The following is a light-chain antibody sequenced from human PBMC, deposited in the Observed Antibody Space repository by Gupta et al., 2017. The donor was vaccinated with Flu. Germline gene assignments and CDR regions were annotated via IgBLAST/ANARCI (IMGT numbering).Light chain of an antibody. J-gene: IGLJ1*01. V-gene: IGLV3-19*01. CDR3: NSQDSSGNFCV. CDR1: SLRKYY. Sequence: SSELTQDPAVSVALGQTVRITCQGDSLRKYYASWYQQKPGQAPVLVMYGENNWPSGIPDRFSGSSSGNTASFTITGAQAEDEADYYCNSQDSSGNFCVFGSGTKVTVL. CDR2: GEN.